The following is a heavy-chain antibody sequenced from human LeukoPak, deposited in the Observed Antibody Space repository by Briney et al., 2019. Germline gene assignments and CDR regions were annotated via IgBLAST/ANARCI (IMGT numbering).Heavy chain of an antibody. D-gene: IGHD3-9*01. CDR3: IHLTKPDE. CDR1: GFPCRNAL. Sequence: GGSLRLSCAASGFPCRNALLSGVGQAPGKGLEWVGRIKSKTDGGTTDYAAPVKGRFTISRDDSQNTLYLQMNSLKTEDTAVYYCIHLTKPDEWGQGCLVTVSS. V-gene: IGHV3-15*01. J-gene: IGHJ1*01. CDR2: IKSKTDGGTT.